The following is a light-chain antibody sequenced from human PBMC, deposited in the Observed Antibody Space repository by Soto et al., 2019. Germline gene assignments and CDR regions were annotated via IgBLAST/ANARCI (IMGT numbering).Light chain of an antibody. V-gene: IGKV1-5*03. J-gene: IGKJ2*01. Sequence: DIQMTQSPSTLSASVGDRVTITCRASQSISSWLAWYQQKPGKAPKLLIYKASSLESGVPSRFSGSGSGTAFTLTISSLQPDDFATYYCQQYNSYSPYTVGQGTKLEIK. CDR2: KAS. CDR1: QSISSW. CDR3: QQYNSYSPYT.